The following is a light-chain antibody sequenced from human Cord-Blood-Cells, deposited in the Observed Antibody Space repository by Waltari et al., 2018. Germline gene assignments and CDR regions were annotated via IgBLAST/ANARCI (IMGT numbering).Light chain of an antibody. V-gene: IGLV2-14*03. J-gene: IGLJ3*02. CDR3: SSYTSSSTLV. Sequence: QSALTQPASVSGSPGQSITISCTGTSSDVGGYNYVSWYQQHPRKAPKLMIYDVSNRPSGVSNRFSGSKSGNTASLTISGLQAEDKADYYCSSYTSSSTLVFGGGTKLTVL. CDR2: DVS. CDR1: SSDVGGYNY.